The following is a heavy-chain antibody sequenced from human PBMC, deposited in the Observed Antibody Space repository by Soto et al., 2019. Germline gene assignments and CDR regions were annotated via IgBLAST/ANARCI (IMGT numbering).Heavy chain of an antibody. J-gene: IGHJ6*02. V-gene: IGHV1-69*13. D-gene: IGHD4-17*01. Sequence: SVKVSCKASGGTFSSYAISWVRQAPGQGLEWMGGIIPIFGTANYAQKFQGRVTITADESTSTAYMELSSLRSEDTAVYYCARSRGYDYGDYGGYYYYGMDVWGQGATVTVSS. CDR2: IIPIFGTA. CDR1: GGTFSSYA. CDR3: ARSRGYDYGDYGGYYYYGMDV.